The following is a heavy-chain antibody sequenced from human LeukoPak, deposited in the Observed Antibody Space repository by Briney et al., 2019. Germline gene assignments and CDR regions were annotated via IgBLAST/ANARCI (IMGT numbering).Heavy chain of an antibody. CDR2: FHYSGST. V-gene: IGHV4-39*01. CDR1: GGSISSSSYY. D-gene: IGHD2-2*01. Sequence: SETLSLTCTVSGGSISSSSYYWGWIRQPPGKGLEWIGTFHYSGSTYYNSSLKSRVTISVDTSKNQFSLKLRSVTAADTAVYYCVRHLGPAQIHSYFGYWGQGTLVTVSS. CDR3: VRHLGPAQIHSYFGY. J-gene: IGHJ4*02.